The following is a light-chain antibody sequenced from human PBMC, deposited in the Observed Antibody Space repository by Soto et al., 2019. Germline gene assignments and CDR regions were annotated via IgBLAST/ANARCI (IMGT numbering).Light chain of an antibody. J-gene: IGLJ2*01. CDR1: NSDIGGYNY. CDR3: SSYTSRSTLEV. CDR2: DVS. Sequence: QYALTQPASVSGSPGQSITISCTGTNSDIGGYNYVSWYQQHPGKAPKLMIYDVSNRPSGVSYRFSGSKSGNTASLTISGHQAEDEADYYCSSYTSRSTLEVFGGGTNLTVL. V-gene: IGLV2-14*03.